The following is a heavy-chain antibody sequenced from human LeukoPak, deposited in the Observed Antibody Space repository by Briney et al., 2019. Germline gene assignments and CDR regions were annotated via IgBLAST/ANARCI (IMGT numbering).Heavy chain of an antibody. CDR2: FDPEDGET. Sequence: ASVKVSCKVSGYTLTELSMHWVRQAPGKGHEWMGGFDPEDGETIYAQKFQGRVTMTEDTSTDTAYMELSSLRAEDTAVYYCATSRLSYLSVAGLDYWGQGTLVTVSS. CDR3: ATSRLSYLSVAGLDY. V-gene: IGHV1-24*01. J-gene: IGHJ4*02. CDR1: GYTLTELS. D-gene: IGHD6-19*01.